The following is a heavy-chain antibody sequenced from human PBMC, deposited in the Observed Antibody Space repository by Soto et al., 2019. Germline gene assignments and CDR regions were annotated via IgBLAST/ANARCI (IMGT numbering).Heavy chain of an antibody. V-gene: IGHV3-7*04. D-gene: IGHD7-27*01. CDR1: GFTFSSYW. Sequence: EVQLVESGGGLVQPGGSLRLSCAASGFTFSSYWMSWVRQAPGKGLEWVANIKQDGSEKYYVDSVKGRFTISRYNAKNSLYLQMNSLRAEDTAVYYCARDWGGGQYYYYYGMDVWGQGTTVIVSS. CDR3: ARDWGGGQYYYYYGMDV. J-gene: IGHJ6*02. CDR2: IKQDGSEK.